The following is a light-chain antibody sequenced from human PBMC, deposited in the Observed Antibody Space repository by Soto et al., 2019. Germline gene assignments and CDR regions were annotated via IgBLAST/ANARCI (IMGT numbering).Light chain of an antibody. Sequence: EIVLTQSPGTLSLSPGERATLSCRASQSVSNNYLAWYQQKPGQAPRLLIYGASNRATGIPDRFSGSGSGTEFTLTIRSLKPDDFATYYCQQYNSYWTFGQGTKLDIK. CDR3: QQYNSYWT. J-gene: IGKJ1*01. CDR2: GAS. CDR1: QSVSNNY. V-gene: IGKV3-20*01.